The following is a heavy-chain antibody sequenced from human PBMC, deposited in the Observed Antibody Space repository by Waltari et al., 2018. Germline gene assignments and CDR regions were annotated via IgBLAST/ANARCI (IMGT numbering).Heavy chain of an antibody. Sequence: QVQLVQSGAEVRKPGASVKVSCKASGYTFTSYEINWVRQATGQGLEWVGWMNPHSGKSGSAQEFQGRVSFTSNTSISTAYMELSSLTSEDTAVYYCVRDLTGDFDYWGQGTLVTVSS. J-gene: IGHJ4*02. CDR2: MNPHSGKS. V-gene: IGHV1-8*03. CDR3: VRDLTGDFDY. D-gene: IGHD7-27*01. CDR1: GYTFTSYE.